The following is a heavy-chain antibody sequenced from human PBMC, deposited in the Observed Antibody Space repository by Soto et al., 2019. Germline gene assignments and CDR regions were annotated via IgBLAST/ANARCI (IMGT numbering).Heavy chain of an antibody. D-gene: IGHD2-15*01. Sequence: EVQLVESGGGLVKPGGSLRLSCAASGFTFSSYSMNWVRQAPGKGLEWVSSISSSSSYIYYGDSVKGRCTISRDNAEKSLYLQMNSLRAEYKAVYYCAREFSDVVVVVGATRYYYYMDVWGQGTPVTVSS. J-gene: IGHJ6*03. CDR3: AREFSDVVVVVGATRYYYYMDV. V-gene: IGHV3-21*01. CDR2: ISSSSSYI. CDR1: GFTFSSYS.